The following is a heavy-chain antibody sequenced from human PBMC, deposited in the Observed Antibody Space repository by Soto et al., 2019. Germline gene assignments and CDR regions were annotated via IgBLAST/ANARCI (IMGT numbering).Heavy chain of an antibody. D-gene: IGHD4-17*01. V-gene: IGHV1-8*01. CDR1: GYTFANYD. CDR2: MNTDSGNT. Sequence: QVQLVQSGAEVKKPGASVKVSCKASGYTFANYDIHWVRQATGQGLEWLGWMNTDSGNTGYAQRLQGRVTMTRETFTSTAYLEVTSLGSEDTAVYFCARWYGGEAYGLDVWGQGTTVTVSS. CDR3: ARWYGGEAYGLDV. J-gene: IGHJ6*02.